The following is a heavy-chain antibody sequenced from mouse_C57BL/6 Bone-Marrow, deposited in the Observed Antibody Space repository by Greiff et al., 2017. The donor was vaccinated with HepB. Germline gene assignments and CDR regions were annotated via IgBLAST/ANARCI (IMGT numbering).Heavy chain of an antibody. CDR3: TRERYYGSSPAWFAY. Sequence: EVQLQQSGTVLARPGASVKMSCKTSGYTFTSYWMHWVKQRPGQGLEWIGAIYPGNSDTSYNQKFKGKAKLTAVTSASTAYLELSSRTNEDSAVYYCTRERYYGSSPAWFAYWGQGTLVTVSA. J-gene: IGHJ3*01. V-gene: IGHV1-5*01. CDR2: IYPGNSDT. CDR1: GYTFTSYW. D-gene: IGHD1-1*01.